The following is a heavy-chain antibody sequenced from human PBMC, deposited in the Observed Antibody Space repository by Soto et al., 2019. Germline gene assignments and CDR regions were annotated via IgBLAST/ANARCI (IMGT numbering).Heavy chain of an antibody. D-gene: IGHD5-12*01. V-gene: IGHV5-10-1*01. CDR1: GYIFTSYW. CDR3: ARALFAMATISFDY. Sequence: PGESLKISCKGSGYIFTSYWISWVRQMPGKGLEWMGRIDPSDSYTNYSPSFQGHVTISADKSISTAYLQWSSLKASDTAMYYCARALFAMATISFDYWGQGTLVTVSS. CDR2: IDPSDSYT. J-gene: IGHJ4*02.